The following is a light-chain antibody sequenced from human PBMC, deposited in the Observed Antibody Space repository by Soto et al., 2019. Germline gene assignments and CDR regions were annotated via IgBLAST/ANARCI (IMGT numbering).Light chain of an antibody. J-gene: IGKJ1*01. V-gene: IGKV3-15*01. CDR1: QSISSN. CDR2: GAS. Sequence: EIVMTQSPATLSVSPGERATLSCRASQSISSNLAWYQQQPCQAPRLLMYGASSRATGIPARFSGSGSGTDFTLTISSLQSEDFAVYYCQQYHNWPPTWTFGQGTKVEIK. CDR3: QQYHNWPPTWT.